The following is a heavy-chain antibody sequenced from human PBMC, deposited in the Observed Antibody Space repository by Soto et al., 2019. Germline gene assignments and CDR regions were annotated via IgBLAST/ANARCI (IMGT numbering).Heavy chain of an antibody. J-gene: IGHJ6*02. CDR1: GYTFTSHD. CDR2: MNPNSGYT. V-gene: IGHV1-8*01. Sequence: QVQLVQSGAEVKKPVASVKVSCKASGYTFTSHDINWVRQATGQGLEWMGWMNPNSGYTGYAQKFQGRVTMTRNTSISTAYMERSSLRSEDTAVYYCAREKTSYAMDVWGQGTTVTVSS. CDR3: AREKTSYAMDV.